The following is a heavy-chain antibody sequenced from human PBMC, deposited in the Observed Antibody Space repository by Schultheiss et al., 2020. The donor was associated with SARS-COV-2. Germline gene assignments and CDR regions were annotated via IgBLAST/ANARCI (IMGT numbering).Heavy chain of an antibody. CDR2: IWYDGSNQ. Sequence: GGSLRLSCAASGFTFSSYAMHWVRQAPGKGLEWVAVIWYDGSNQYYADSVKGRFTISRDNSKNTLYLQMNSLRAEDTAVYYCARGGGDIVVVVAATHYFDYWGQGTLVTVSS. CDR3: ARGGGDIVVVVAATHYFDY. J-gene: IGHJ4*02. V-gene: IGHV3-30*04. CDR1: GFTFSSYA. D-gene: IGHD2-15*01.